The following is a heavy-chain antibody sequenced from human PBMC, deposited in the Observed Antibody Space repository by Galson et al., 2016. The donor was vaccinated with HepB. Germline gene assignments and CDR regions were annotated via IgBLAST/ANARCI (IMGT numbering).Heavy chain of an antibody. Sequence: SETLSLTCTVSGGSISDIDYYWGWIRQPPGKGLEWIGSYYYSGSTYYKPSLKSRVTISVDRAKNHFSLKVNSVTAADTAVYYCASGLPKYTGRDNWFDPWGQGALVTVSS. CDR1: GGSISDIDYY. J-gene: IGHJ5*02. V-gene: IGHV4-39*02. CDR3: ASGLPKYTGRDNWFDP. CDR2: YYYSGST. D-gene: IGHD1-26*01.